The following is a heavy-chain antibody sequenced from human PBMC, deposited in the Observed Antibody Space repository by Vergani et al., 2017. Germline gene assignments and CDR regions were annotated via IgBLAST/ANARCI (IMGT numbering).Heavy chain of an antibody. Sequence: EVQVVESGGGLVQPGGSLRLSCAASGFTFSTYDMHWVRQATGKGLEWVSAIGTAGDTYYPGSVKGRFTISRDNAKNSLFLEMNSLRFEDTAVYYCTKGSRGYTGYFFDYWGQGTLATVSS. CDR1: GFTFSTYD. J-gene: IGHJ4*02. D-gene: IGHD5-12*01. V-gene: IGHV3-13*01. CDR3: TKGSRGYTGYFFDY. CDR2: IGTAGDT.